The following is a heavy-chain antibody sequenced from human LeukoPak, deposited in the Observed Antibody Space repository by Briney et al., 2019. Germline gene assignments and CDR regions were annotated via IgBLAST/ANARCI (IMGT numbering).Heavy chain of an antibody. Sequence: GRSLRLSCAASGFTFSSYAMHWVRQAPGKGLEWVARIASDGSNEDYADSVKGRFTISRDNSKNTLFLQINSLTSEDTAVYYCARDGDYSHGYGKDYWGQGTQVTVSS. CDR3: ARDGDYSHGYGKDY. J-gene: IGHJ4*02. CDR2: IASDGSNE. D-gene: IGHD5-18*01. V-gene: IGHV3-30-3*01. CDR1: GFTFSSYA.